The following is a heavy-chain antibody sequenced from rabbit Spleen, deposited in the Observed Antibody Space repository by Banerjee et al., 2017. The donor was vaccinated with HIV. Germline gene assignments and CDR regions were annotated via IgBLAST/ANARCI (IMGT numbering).Heavy chain of an antibody. CDR2: IYTGDGVST. V-gene: IGHV1S40*01. Sequence: QSLEESGGDLVKPGASLTLTCTASGFSFSNSYYMCWVRQAPGKGLEWIGCIYTGDGVSTAYASWAKGRFTVSKTSSTTVTLQLNSLTAADTATYFCARGSATMTMVITGYYLSLWGPGTLVTVS. CDR1: GFSFSNSYY. CDR3: ARGSATMTMVITGYYLSL. D-gene: IGHD2-1*01. J-gene: IGHJ6*01.